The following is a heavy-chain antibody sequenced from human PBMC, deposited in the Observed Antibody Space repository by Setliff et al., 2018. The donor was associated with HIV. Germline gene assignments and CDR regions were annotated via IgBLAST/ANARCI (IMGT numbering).Heavy chain of an antibody. Sequence: PGESLKISCKGSGYSFISYWIGWVRQMPGKGLEWMGVTYPGDSTTRYSPSLEGQVTISADRSINTAFLQWSSLEASDTAMYYCIRRRRAPGAADLESYWGQGTLVTVSS. CDR3: IRRRRAPGAADLESY. V-gene: IGHV5-51*01. D-gene: IGHD7-27*01. J-gene: IGHJ4*02. CDR2: TYPGDSTT. CDR1: GYSFISYW.